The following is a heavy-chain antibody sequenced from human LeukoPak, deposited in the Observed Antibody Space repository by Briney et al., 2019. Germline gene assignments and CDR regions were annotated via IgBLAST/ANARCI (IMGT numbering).Heavy chain of an antibody. V-gene: IGHV1-8*01. D-gene: IGHD6-13*01. J-gene: IGHJ6*03. CDR2: MNPNSGNT. CDR1: GYTFTSYD. Sequence: ASVTVSFTASGYTFTSYDINWVRQAPGQGLEWMGWMNPNSGNTGYAQKFQGRVTMTRNTSISTAYMELSRLRAADTAVSSCPRNPALGYSSSWYRGRKKRDYYRDVGGKGPRVTVSS. CDR3: PRNPALGYSSSWYRGRKKRDYYRDV.